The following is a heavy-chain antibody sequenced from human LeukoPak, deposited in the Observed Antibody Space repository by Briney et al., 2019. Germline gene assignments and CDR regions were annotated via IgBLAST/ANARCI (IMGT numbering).Heavy chain of an antibody. CDR3: AREPYSSSWSYNWFDP. Sequence: SVKVSCKASGGTFSSYAISWVRQAPGQGLEWMGGIIPIFGTANYAQKFQGRVTLTTDESTSTAYMELSSLRSEDTAVYYCAREPYSSSWSYNWFDPWGQGTLVTVSS. D-gene: IGHD6-13*01. CDR2: IIPIFGTA. CDR1: GGTFSSYA. V-gene: IGHV1-69*05. J-gene: IGHJ5*02.